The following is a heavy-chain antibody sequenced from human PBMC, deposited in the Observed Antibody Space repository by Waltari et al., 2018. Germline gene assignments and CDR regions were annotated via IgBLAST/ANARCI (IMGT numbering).Heavy chain of an antibody. CDR3: ARPLRDGTVDAFDI. Sequence: QVQLQESGPGLVKPSETLSLTCTVSGGSIRSYYWTWIRQPPGKGLEWIGYIYYSGSTNYNPSLKSRVTISVDTSKNQFSLKLSSVTAADTAVYYCARPLRDGTVDAFDIWGQGTMVTVSS. D-gene: IGHD1-1*01. J-gene: IGHJ3*02. CDR2: IYYSGST. CDR1: GGSIRSYY. V-gene: IGHV4-59*01.